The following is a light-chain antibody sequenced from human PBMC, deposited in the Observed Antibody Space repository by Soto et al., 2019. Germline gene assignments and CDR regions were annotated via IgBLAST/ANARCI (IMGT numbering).Light chain of an antibody. CDR2: DVS. Sequence: QSVLTQPASVSGSPGQSITISCTGTSSDVGGYSYVSWYQQHPGKAPKLMIYDVSNRPSGVSNRFSASKSGNTASLTISGLQAEDEAEYYCSSYGSSTTFVFGTGTKVTVL. J-gene: IGLJ1*01. CDR3: SSYGSSTTFV. CDR1: SSDVGGYSY. V-gene: IGLV2-14*03.